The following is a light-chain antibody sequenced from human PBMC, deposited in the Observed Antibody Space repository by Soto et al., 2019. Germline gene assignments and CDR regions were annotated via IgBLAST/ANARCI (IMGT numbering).Light chain of an antibody. CDR1: RSLAYSDGNTY. CDR3: MQGTHWPWT. V-gene: IGKV2-30*01. CDR2: KVS. Sequence: DVVMTQSPLSLPVTLGQPASISCRSGRSLAYSDGNTYLNWFQQRPGQSPRRLIYKVSNRDSGVPDRFSGSGSGTDFTLKISRAEAEDVGVYSCMQGTHWPWTFGQGTKVDIK. J-gene: IGKJ1*01.